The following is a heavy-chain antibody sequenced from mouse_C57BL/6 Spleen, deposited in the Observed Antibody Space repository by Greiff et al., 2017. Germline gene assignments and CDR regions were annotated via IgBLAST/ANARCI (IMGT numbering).Heavy chain of an antibody. V-gene: IGHV5-17*01. CDR3: ARTRLLAWFAY. CDR1: GFTFSDYG. CDR2: ISSGSSTI. J-gene: IGHJ3*01. Sequence: EVQVVESGGGLVKPGGSLKLSCAASGFTFSDYGMHWVRQAPEKGLEWVAYISSGSSTIYYADTVKGRFTISRDNAKNTLFLQMTSLRSEDTAMYYCARTRLLAWFAYWGQGTLVTVSA. D-gene: IGHD1-1*01.